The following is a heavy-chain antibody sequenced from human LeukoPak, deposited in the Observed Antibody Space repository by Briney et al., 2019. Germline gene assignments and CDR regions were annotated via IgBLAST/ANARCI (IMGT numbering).Heavy chain of an antibody. CDR1: GGSISSNNW. J-gene: IGHJ4*02. Sequence: SGTLSLTCAVSGGSISSNNWWGWVRQPPGKGLEWIGEIYHSGSPNYNPSLKSRVAISVDKSRNHFSLNLSSVTAADTAVYYCARVNINNWHSCDYWGQGTLVTVSS. CDR2: IYHSGSP. V-gene: IGHV4-4*02. D-gene: IGHD1-1*01. CDR3: ARVNINNWHSCDY.